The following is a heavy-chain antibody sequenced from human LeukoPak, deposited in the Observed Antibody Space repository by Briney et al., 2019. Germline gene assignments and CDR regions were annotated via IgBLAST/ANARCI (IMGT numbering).Heavy chain of an antibody. CDR2: INPNSGGT. D-gene: IGHD1-1*01. J-gene: IGHJ3*02. V-gene: IGHV1-2*02. CDR1: GYTFTGYY. Sequence: GASVKVSCKASGYTFTGYYMHWVRQAPGQGLEWMGWINPNSGGTNYAQKFQGRVTMTRDTSISTAYMELSRLRSDDTAVYYCASLEDWNDAPDAFDIWGQGTMVTVSS. CDR3: ASLEDWNDAPDAFDI.